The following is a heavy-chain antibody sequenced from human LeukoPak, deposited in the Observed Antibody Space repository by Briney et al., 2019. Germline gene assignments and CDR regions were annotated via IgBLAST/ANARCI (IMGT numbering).Heavy chain of an antibody. V-gene: IGHV3-11*01. D-gene: IGHD4-17*01. Sequence: GGSLRLSCAASGFTFSDYYMSWIRQTPGKGLEWVSYISSSGSTIYYADSVKGRFTISRDNAKNSLYLQMNSLRAEDTAMYYCAAEGYGDYGDAFDIWGQGTMVTVSS. J-gene: IGHJ3*02. CDR2: ISSSGSTI. CDR1: GFTFSDYY. CDR3: AAEGYGDYGDAFDI.